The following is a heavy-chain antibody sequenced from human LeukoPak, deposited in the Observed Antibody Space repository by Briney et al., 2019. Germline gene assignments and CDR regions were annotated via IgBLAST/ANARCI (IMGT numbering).Heavy chain of an antibody. D-gene: IGHD5-12*01. CDR3: ARGVSGYEIDY. J-gene: IGHJ4*02. CDR2: INHSGST. CDR1: GGSFSGYY. V-gene: IGHV4-34*01. Sequence: SETLSLTCAVYGGSFSGYYWSWIRQPPGKGLEWIGEINHSGSTNYNPSLKSRVTISVDKSKNQFSLKLSSVTAADTAVYYCARGVSGYEIDYWGQGTLVTVSS.